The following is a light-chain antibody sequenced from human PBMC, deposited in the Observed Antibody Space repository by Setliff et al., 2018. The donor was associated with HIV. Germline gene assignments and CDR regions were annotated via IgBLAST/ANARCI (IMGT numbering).Light chain of an antibody. CDR2: DND. Sequence: QSALTQPPSVSAAPGQKVTISCSGTLSNIRTTYVSWHKQLPGRAPKLLLYDNDKRPSDTPDRFSGSKYGTSAILDITALQTGDEADYYCGTWDTGLSNFVFGSGTKVTVL. CDR1: LSNIRTTY. V-gene: IGLV1-51*01. CDR3: GTWDTGLSNFV. J-gene: IGLJ1*01.